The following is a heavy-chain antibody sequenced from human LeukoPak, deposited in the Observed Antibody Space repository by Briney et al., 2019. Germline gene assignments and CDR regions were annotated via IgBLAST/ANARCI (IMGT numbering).Heavy chain of an antibody. D-gene: IGHD2-2*01. CDR3: ARHRGYCSTISCYGDNWFDP. J-gene: IGHJ5*02. CDR1: VYSISSGYY. V-gene: IGHV4-38-2*01. CDR2: IYQSGGT. Sequence: SETLSLTCGVSVYSISSGYYWGWIRPPPGKGLEWIGSIYQSGGTYYNPSLKSRVTISVDTSRNQFSLKLSSVTAADTAVYYCARHRGYCSTISCYGDNWFDPWGQGTLVTVSS.